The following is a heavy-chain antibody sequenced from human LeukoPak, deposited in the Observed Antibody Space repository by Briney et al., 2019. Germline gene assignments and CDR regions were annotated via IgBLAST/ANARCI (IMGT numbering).Heavy chain of an antibody. Sequence: GGSLRLSCAASGFTFSDYYMSWIRQAPGKGLEWVSSISSSSYIYYADSVKGRFTISRDNAKNSLYLQMNSLRAEDTAVYYCARVGGYDAFDIWGQGTMVTVSS. CDR1: GFTFSDYY. CDR2: ISSSSYI. D-gene: IGHD5-12*01. CDR3: ARVGGYDAFDI. J-gene: IGHJ3*02. V-gene: IGHV3-69-1*01.